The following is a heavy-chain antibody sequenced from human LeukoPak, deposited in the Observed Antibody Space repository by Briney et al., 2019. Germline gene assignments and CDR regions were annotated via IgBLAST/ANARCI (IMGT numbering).Heavy chain of an antibody. CDR1: GRSISSYY. J-gene: IGHJ3*02. Sequence: SETLPLTCTVSGRSISSYYWSWIRQPAGKGLEWIGRIYISGSTNYNPSLKSRVTMSVDTSKNQFSLKLSSVTAADTAVYYCARAIVVVPPPGAFDIWGQGTMVTVSS. CDR3: ARAIVVVPPPGAFDI. CDR2: IYISGST. D-gene: IGHD2-2*01. V-gene: IGHV4-4*07.